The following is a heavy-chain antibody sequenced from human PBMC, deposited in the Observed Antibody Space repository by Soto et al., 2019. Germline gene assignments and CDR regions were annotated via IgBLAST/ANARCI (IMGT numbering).Heavy chain of an antibody. V-gene: IGHV1-18*01. CDR1: GYTFASYG. CDR2: ITAYNGNT. Sequence: GASVKVSCKASGYTFASYGISWVRQAPGQGFEWMGWITAYNGNTNYAQKLQGRVTMTTDTSTSTAYMELRSLRSDDTAVYYCARLTLAHDSSGYHIFDYWGLGTLVTVSS. D-gene: IGHD3-22*01. J-gene: IGHJ4*02. CDR3: ARLTLAHDSSGYHIFDY.